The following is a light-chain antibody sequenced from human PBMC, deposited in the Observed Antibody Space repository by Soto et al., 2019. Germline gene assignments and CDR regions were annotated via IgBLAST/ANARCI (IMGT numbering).Light chain of an antibody. V-gene: IGLV2-14*01. Sequence: QSALTQPASVSGSPGQWITISCTGTSSDVGGYNYVSWYQQHPGKAPKLMIYEVSNRPSGVSNRFSGSKSGNTASLTISGLEDEDEADYYFCSYTSSSTLVFGTGTKVTVL. CDR1: SSDVGGYNY. J-gene: IGLJ1*01. CDR2: EVS. CDR3: CSYTSSSTLV.